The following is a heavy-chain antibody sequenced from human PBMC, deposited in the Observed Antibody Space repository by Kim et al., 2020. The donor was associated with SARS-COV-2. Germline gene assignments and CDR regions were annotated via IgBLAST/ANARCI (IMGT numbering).Heavy chain of an antibody. CDR3: ARSRDGRVAANFDY. J-gene: IGHJ4*02. Sequence: GGSLRLSCAASGFTFSSYSMNWVRQAPGKGLEWVSSISSSSSYIYYADSVKGRFTISRDNAKNSLYLQMNSLRAEDTAVYYCARSRDGRVAANFDYWGQGTLVTVSS. CDR1: GFTFSSYS. D-gene: IGHD6-13*01. V-gene: IGHV3-21*01. CDR2: ISSSSSYI.